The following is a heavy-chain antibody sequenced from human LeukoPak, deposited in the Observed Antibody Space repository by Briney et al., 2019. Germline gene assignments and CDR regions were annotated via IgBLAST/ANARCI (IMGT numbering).Heavy chain of an antibody. J-gene: IGHJ4*02. D-gene: IGHD5-12*01. CDR3: AHTTLYSGYDDFDY. CDR1: GFSLSTSAVA. V-gene: IGHV2-5*01. CDR2: IYWNDDK. Sequence: SGPTLVNPTQTLTLTCTFSGFSLSTSAVAMGWIRQPPVKALEWLALIYWNDDKRYSPSLKSRLTITKDTSKNQVVLTMTNMDPVDTATYYCAHTTLYSGYDDFDYWGQGTLVTVSS.